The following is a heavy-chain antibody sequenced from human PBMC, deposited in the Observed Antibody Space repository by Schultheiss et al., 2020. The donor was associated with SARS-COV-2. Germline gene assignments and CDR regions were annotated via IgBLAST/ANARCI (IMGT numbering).Heavy chain of an antibody. V-gene: IGHV3-30*01. Sequence: GGSLRLSCAASGFTFSSYAMHWVRQAPGKGLEWVAVIWYDGSNKYYADSVKGRFTISRDNSKNTLYLQMNSLRAEDTAVYYCARRRNWGPANFDYWGQGTLVTVSS. CDR1: GFTFSSYA. D-gene: IGHD7-27*01. CDR3: ARRRNWGPANFDY. CDR2: IWYDGSNK. J-gene: IGHJ4*02.